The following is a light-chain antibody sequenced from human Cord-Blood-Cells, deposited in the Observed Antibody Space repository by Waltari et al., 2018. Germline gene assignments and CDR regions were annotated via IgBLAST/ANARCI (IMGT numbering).Light chain of an antibody. CDR3: QAWDSSTVV. CDR2: QDS. CDR1: KLGDKY. J-gene: IGLJ2*01. Sequence: SYELTQPPSVSVSPGQTASITCSGDKLGDKYACWYQQKPGQSPVLVIYQDSKRPSGIPDRFSCSNSGNTATLTISGTQAMEEADYYCQAWDSSTVVFGGGTKLTVL. V-gene: IGLV3-1*01.